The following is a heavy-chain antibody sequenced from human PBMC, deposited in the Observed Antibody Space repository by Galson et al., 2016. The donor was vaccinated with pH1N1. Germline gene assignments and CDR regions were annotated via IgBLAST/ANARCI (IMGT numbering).Heavy chain of an antibody. CDR3: ARERPTTNIYDAFDI. Sequence: SLRLSCAASGFTFSSFTMNWVRQFPGKGLEWVSSITSTGRYIYYADSLKGRFTISRDNAKDSLYLQMNSLRDEDTAVYFCARERPTTNIYDAFDIWGQGTVVTVSS. J-gene: IGHJ3*02. D-gene: IGHD2-8*01. V-gene: IGHV3-21*01. CDR2: ITSTGRYI. CDR1: GFTFSSFT.